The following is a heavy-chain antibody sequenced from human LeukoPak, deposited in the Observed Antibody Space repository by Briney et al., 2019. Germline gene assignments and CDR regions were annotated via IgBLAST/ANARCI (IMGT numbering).Heavy chain of an antibody. Sequence: TGGSLRLSCAASGFTFSSYWMNWVRQAPGKGLEWVSSISSSSTYIYYADSVKGRFNISRDNAENSLYLQMNSLRAEDTAVYYCARGYYYGLDVWGKGTTVIVSS. V-gene: IGHV3-21*01. CDR1: GFTFSSYW. J-gene: IGHJ6*04. CDR2: ISSSSTYI. CDR3: ARGYYYGLDV. D-gene: IGHD1-14*01.